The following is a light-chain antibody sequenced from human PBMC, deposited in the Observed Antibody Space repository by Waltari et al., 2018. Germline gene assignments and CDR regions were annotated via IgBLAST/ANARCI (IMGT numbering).Light chain of an antibody. V-gene: IGLV1-44*01. Sequence: QSVLTQPPSASGTPGQRVTISCSGSSSNIGRNTVNWYQQLPGTAPKLLLYNNPQRHSGVPDRFSGSKSGTSASLAIIWLQSEDEADYYCATWDDSLNGPVFGGGTKLTVL. CDR1: SSNIGRNT. CDR2: NNP. CDR3: ATWDDSLNGPV. J-gene: IGLJ3*02.